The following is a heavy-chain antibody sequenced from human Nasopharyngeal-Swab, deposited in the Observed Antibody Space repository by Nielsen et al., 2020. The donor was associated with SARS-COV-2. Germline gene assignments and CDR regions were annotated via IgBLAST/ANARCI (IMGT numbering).Heavy chain of an antibody. D-gene: IGHD3-22*01. CDR3: ARQERGSSYSDAFDI. CDR1: GGTFSTYG. Sequence: SVKVSCKASGGTFSTYGISWVRQAPGQGLEWMGGIIPMFHRANYAQKFQGRVTITADESTSTASMELSSLRSEDTAVYYCARQERGSSYSDAFDIWGQGTMVTVSS. V-gene: IGHV1-69*13. CDR2: IIPMFHRA. J-gene: IGHJ3*02.